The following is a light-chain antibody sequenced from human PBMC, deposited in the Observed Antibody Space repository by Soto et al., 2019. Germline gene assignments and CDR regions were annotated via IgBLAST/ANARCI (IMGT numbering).Light chain of an antibody. Sequence: DVVMTQSPLSLPVTLGQPASISCRSSQSLVYSDGNTYLNWFQQRPGQSPRRLIYKVSNRDSGGPGQIRGSGVRHYFPLEIRRVEAWGFGVFYWMQGYPRPRAFGQGAKGEIK. J-gene: IGKJ1*01. CDR2: KVS. CDR3: MQGYPRPRA. CDR1: QSLVYSDGNTY. V-gene: IGKV2-30*01.